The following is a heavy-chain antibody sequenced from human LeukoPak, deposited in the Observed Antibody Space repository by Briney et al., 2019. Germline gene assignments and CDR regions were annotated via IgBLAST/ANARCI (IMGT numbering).Heavy chain of an antibody. CDR2: ISAYNGNT. CDR1: GYTFTSYG. CDR3: ARDEPGALSFDY. D-gene: IGHD1-14*01. V-gene: IGHV1-18*01. J-gene: IGHJ4*02. Sequence: ASVKVSCKASGYTFTSYGISWVRQAPGQGLGWMGWISAYNGNTNYAQKFQGRVTMTRDTSISTAYMELSRLRSDDTAVYYCARDEPGALSFDYWGQGTLVTVSS.